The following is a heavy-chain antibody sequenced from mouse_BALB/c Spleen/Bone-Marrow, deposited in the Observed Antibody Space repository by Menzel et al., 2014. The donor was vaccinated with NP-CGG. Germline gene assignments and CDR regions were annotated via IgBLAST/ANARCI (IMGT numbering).Heavy chain of an antibody. V-gene: IGHV7-3*02. J-gene: IGHJ4*01. CDR2: IRNKANGYTT. Sequence: EVKLVESGGGLVQPGGSLRLSCATSGFTFTDYYMSWVRRPPGKALEWLGFIRNKANGYTTGYSASVKGRFTISRDNSQSILYLQMNTLRAEDSATYYCARDDYYAMDYWGQGTSVTVSS. CDR1: GFTFTDYY. CDR3: ARDDYYAMDY.